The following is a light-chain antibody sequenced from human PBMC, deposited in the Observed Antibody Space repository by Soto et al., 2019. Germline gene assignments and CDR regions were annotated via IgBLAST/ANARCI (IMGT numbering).Light chain of an antibody. CDR3: ASYASSVTYV. V-gene: IGLV2-14*01. J-gene: IGLJ1*01. CDR2: EVS. Sequence: QSVLTQPASVSGSPGQSITISCTGTSSDVGGYNYVSWYQLHPGKAPKLMIHEVSERPSGVSNRFSGSKSGNTASLTISGLQAEDEADYYCASYASSVTYVFGSGTKVIVL. CDR1: SSDVGGYNY.